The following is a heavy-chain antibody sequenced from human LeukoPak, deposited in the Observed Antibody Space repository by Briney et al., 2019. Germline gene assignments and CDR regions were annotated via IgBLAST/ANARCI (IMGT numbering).Heavy chain of an antibody. D-gene: IGHD3-10*01. CDR1: GGSISSGGYS. CDR2: IYHSGST. J-gene: IGHJ3*02. CDR3: ARVRGGGAFDI. Sequence: PSQTLSLTCAVSGGSISSGGYSWSWIRQPPGKGLEWIGYIYHSGSTYYNLSLKSRVTISVDRSKNQFSLKLSSVTAADTAVYYCARVRGGGAFDIWGQGSMVTVSS. V-gene: IGHV4-30-2*01.